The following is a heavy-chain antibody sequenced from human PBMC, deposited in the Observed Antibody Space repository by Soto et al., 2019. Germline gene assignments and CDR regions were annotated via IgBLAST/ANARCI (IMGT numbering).Heavy chain of an antibody. CDR3: ASDTGDGYNYRWFDP. Sequence: ASVKVSCKASGGTFSSYAISWVRQAPGQGLEWMGGIIPIFGIANYAQKFQGRVTITADKSTSTAYMELSSLRSEDTAVYYCASDTGDGYNYRWFDPWGQGTLVTVSS. CDR1: GGTFSSYA. CDR2: IIPIFGIA. D-gene: IGHD5-12*01. J-gene: IGHJ5*02. V-gene: IGHV1-69*10.